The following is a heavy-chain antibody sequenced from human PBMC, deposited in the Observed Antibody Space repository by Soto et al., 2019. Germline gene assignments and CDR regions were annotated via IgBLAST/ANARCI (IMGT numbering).Heavy chain of an antibody. D-gene: IGHD4-17*01. CDR1: GGSINSYC. J-gene: IGHJ4*02. V-gene: IGHV4-59*08. Sequence: QVQLQESGPGLVKPSETLSLTCTVSGGSINSYCWSWIRQPPGKGLEWIAYIFDSGNANYNPSLMSRVPLSVNTSQNQFSLKLTSVTAADTAVDYWARHRRTTMAKFYFDNWGQGALVTVSS. CDR2: IFDSGNA. CDR3: ARHRRTTMAKFYFDN.